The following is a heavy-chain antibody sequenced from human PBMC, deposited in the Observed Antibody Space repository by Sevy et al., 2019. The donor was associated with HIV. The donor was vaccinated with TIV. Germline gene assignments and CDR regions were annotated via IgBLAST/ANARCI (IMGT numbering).Heavy chain of an antibody. D-gene: IGHD5-12*01. CDR2: IKEDGSEK. V-gene: IGHV3-7*03. J-gene: IGHJ6*03. CDR1: GFTFSSYS. CDR3: ARARRSYGGSYYYYYYMDV. Sequence: GGSPRLSCAGSGFTFSSYSMSWVRQAPGKGLEWVANIKEDGSEKNYVDSVKGRFTISRDNAKNSLYLQMNSLRAEDTALYYCARARRSYGGSYYYYYYMDVWGKGTTVTVSS.